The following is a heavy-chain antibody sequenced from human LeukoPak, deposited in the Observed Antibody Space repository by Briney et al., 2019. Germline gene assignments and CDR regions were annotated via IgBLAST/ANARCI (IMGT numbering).Heavy chain of an antibody. CDR3: ARGIPLWFGELSSGFDY. D-gene: IGHD3-10*01. Sequence: GRSLRLSCAASGFTFSSYSIHWVRQAPGKGLEWVAVISYDGSNKYYADSVKGRFTISRDNSKNTLYLEMNSLRTEDTAVYYCARGIPLWFGELSSGFDYWGQGTLVTVSS. CDR1: GFTFSSYS. J-gene: IGHJ4*02. V-gene: IGHV3-30*03. CDR2: ISYDGSNK.